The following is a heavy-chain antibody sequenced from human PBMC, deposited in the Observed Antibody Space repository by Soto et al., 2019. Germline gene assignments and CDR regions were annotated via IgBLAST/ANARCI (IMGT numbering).Heavy chain of an antibody. V-gene: IGHV3-48*03. J-gene: IGHJ6*02. CDR3: ARDLEYYDFWSGYPAYSKYYSDYGMDV. CDR1: GFTFSSYE. D-gene: IGHD3-3*01. Sequence: PGGPLILSCASSGFTFSSYEMNWVRQAPGKGLEWVSYISSSGSTIYYADSAKGRFTISRYNAKNSLYLQMNSLRAEDTAVYYCARDLEYYDFWSGYPAYSKYYSDYGMDVWGQGTTVTVSS. CDR2: ISSSGSTI.